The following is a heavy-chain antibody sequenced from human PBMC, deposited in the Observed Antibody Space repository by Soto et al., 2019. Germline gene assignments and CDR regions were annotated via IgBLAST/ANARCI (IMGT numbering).Heavy chain of an antibody. Sequence: GGSLRLSCAASGFTFSSYSMNWVRQAPGKGLEWVSSISSSSSYIYYADSVKGRFTISRDNAKNSLYLQMNSLRAEDTAVYYCAKGGSDNIHGPGTYYTDLWGQGSLVTVSS. V-gene: IGHV3-21*01. CDR1: GFTFSSYS. D-gene: IGHD3-10*01. J-gene: IGHJ5*02. CDR3: AKGGSDNIHGPGTYYTDL. CDR2: ISSSSSYI.